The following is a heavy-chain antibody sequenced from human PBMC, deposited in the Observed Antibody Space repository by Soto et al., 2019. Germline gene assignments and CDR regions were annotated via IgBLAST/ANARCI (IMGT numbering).Heavy chain of an antibody. J-gene: IGHJ6*02. CDR2: ISYDGSNK. CDR1: GFTFSSYG. D-gene: IGHD1-26*01. Sequence: GGSLRLSCAASGFTFSSYGMHWVRQAPGKGLEWVAVISYDGSNKYYADSVKGRSTISRDNSKNTLYLQMNSLRAEDTAAYYCAKDVVVGATPGLGDYYYYYGMDVWGQGTTVTVSS. V-gene: IGHV3-30*18. CDR3: AKDVVVGATPGLGDYYYYYGMDV.